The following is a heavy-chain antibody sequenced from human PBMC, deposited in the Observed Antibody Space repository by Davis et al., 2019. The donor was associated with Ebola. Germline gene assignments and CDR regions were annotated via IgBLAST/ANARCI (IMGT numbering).Heavy chain of an antibody. CDR1: GGSISGYY. D-gene: IGHD3-3*01. J-gene: IGHJ6*02. V-gene: IGHV4-4*07. CDR2: IYSSGST. CDR3: AREIFPIFGVVIPL. Sequence: SETLSLTCSVSGGSISGYYWSWIRQPAGRGLEWIGRIYSSGSTNYNPSLKSRVTMSVDTFKNQFSLKLRSVTAADTAVYYCAREIFPIFGVVIPLWGQGTTVTVSS.